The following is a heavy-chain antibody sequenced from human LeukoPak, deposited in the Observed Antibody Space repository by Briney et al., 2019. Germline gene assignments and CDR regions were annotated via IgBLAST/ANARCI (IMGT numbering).Heavy chain of an antibody. J-gene: IGHJ4*02. V-gene: IGHV3-23*01. CDR2: IRGSGATA. CDR1: RFPFSNYD. D-gene: IGHD4-17*01. CDR3: ARGHGDYYPGNYVAY. Sequence: GGSLRLSFVASRFPFSNYDMTWVRQAPGKGLEWVSSIRGSGATAFYADSVTGRFTISRDNSNNTLSLQMNSLRVDDTAIYYCARGHGDYYPGNYVAYWGQGAQVTVSS.